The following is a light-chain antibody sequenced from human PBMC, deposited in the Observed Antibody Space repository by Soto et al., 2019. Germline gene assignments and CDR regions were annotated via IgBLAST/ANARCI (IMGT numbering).Light chain of an antibody. J-gene: IGKJ5*01. CDR3: QQTYSLPPDIT. CDR1: HNIDTY. V-gene: IGKV1-39*01. Sequence: IQMTQSPSSLSASVGDRVTITCRASHNIDTYLNWYQQKPGKAPILLIYAASSLQSGVPSRFSGSGSGTDFTLTISSLQPGDFATYYCQQTYSLPPDITFGQGTRLEIK. CDR2: AAS.